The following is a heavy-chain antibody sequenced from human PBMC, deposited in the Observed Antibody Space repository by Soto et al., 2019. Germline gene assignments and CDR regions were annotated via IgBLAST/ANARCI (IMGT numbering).Heavy chain of an antibody. J-gene: IGHJ4*02. CDR3: ARDYRAVAGQSYYFDY. V-gene: IGHV3-30-3*01. Sequence: QVQLVESGGGVVQPGRSLRLSCAASGFTFSSYAMHWVRQAPGKGLEWVAVISYDGSNKYYADSVKGRFTISRDNSKNTLYLQMNSLRAEDTAVYYCARDYRAVAGQSYYFDYLGQGTLVTVSS. D-gene: IGHD6-19*01. CDR2: ISYDGSNK. CDR1: GFTFSSYA.